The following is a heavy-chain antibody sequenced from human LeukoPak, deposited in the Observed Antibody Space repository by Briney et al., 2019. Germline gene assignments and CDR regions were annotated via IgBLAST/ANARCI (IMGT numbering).Heavy chain of an antibody. V-gene: IGHV4-34*01. J-gene: IGHJ4*02. Sequence: SGTLSLTCAVYGGSFSGYYWSWIRQPPGKGLEWIGEINHSGSTNYNPSLKSRVTISVDKSKNQFSLKLSSVTAADTAVYCARSGSGRALVYWGQGTLVTVSS. CDR2: INHSGST. CDR3: ARSGSGRALVY. CDR1: GGSFSGYY. D-gene: IGHD3-10*01.